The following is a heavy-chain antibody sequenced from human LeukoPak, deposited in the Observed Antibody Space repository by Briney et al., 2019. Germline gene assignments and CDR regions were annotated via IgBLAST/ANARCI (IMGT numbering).Heavy chain of an antibody. Sequence: SETLSLTCTVSGGSISSDSWSWIRQAPGKGLEWIGDMYYSGSTNYDPSLKSRVSISVDPSKNHFSLKLSSVTAADTAVYYCARIITGRLDYWGQGTLVTISS. J-gene: IGHJ4*02. CDR1: GGSISSDS. CDR2: MYYSGST. CDR3: ARIITGRLDY. D-gene: IGHD6-6*01. V-gene: IGHV4-59*01.